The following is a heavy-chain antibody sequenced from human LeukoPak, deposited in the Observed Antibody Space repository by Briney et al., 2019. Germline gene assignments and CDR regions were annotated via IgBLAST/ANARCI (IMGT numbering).Heavy chain of an antibody. CDR2: ISAYNGNT. Sequence: ASVKVSCKASGFTFTDYYIHWVRQAPGQGLEWMGWISAYNGNTNYAQRLQGRVTMTTDTSTSTAYMELRNLRSDDTAAYYCARAGGHYYDSSVFPGYWGQGTLVTVSS. CDR3: ARAGGHYYDSSVFPGY. J-gene: IGHJ4*02. D-gene: IGHD3-22*01. CDR1: GFTFTDYY. V-gene: IGHV1-18*04.